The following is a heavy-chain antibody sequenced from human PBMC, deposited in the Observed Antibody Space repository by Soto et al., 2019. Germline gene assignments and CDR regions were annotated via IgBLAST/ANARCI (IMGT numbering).Heavy chain of an antibody. CDR3: ARTYSSASWGRYYYYYYGMDV. V-gene: IGHV1-69*13. CDR1: GDTFYNYA. CDR2: LIPIFGTA. J-gene: IGHJ6*02. D-gene: IGHD6-6*01. Sequence: VASVKVSCKASGDTFYNYAISWVRQAPGRGLEWMGGLIPIFGTANYAHKFQGRVTITADESASTAYMELSSVRSEDTAVYYCARTYSSASWGRYYYYYYGMDVWGQGTTVTVSS.